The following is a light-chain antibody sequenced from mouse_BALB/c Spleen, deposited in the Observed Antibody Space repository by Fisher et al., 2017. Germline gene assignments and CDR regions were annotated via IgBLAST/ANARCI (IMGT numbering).Light chain of an antibody. V-gene: IGKV4-74*01. Sequence: IVMTQSPAIMSASLGERVTMTCSASSSVSSNYLHWYQQKPGSSPKLWIYSTSNLASGVPARFSGSGSGTSYSLTISSMEAEDAATYYCQQFTSSPFTFGSGTKLEIK. CDR2: STS. CDR3: QQFTSSPFT. J-gene: IGKJ4*01. CDR1: SSVSSNY.